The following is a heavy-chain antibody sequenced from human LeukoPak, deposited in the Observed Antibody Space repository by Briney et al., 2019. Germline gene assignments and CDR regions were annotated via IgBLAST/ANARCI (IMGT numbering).Heavy chain of an antibody. V-gene: IGHV5-51*01. CDR1: GYSFTSYW. CDR3: AIRQGHQHFDY. Sequence: GESLKISCKGSGYSFTSYWIAWVRQMPGKGLEWMGIIYPGDSDTRYSPSFQGQVTISAGKSISTAYLQWSSLKASDTAIYYCAIRQGHQHFDYWGQGTLVTVSS. J-gene: IGHJ4*02. CDR2: IYPGDSDT.